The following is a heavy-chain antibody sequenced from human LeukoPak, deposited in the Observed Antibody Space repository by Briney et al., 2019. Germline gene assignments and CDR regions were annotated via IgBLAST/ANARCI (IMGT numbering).Heavy chain of an antibody. Sequence: GGSLRLSCAASGFTFSSYSMNWVRQAPGKGLEWVSSISSSSSYIYYADSVKGRFTISRDNAKNSLYLQMNSLRAEDTAVYYCARSRGVVPAAPLDYWGQGTLVTVSA. CDR2: ISSSSSYI. CDR1: GFTFSSYS. CDR3: ARSRGVVPAAPLDY. D-gene: IGHD2-2*01. V-gene: IGHV3-21*01. J-gene: IGHJ4*02.